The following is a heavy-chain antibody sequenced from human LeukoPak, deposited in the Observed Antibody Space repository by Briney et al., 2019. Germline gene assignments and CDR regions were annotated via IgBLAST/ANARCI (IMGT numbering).Heavy chain of an antibody. V-gene: IGHV5-51*01. CDR3: ARSGVTIFGVVIIPSGGFDP. J-gene: IGHJ5*02. CDR2: IYPGDSDT. Sequence: GESLKISCKGSGYSFTSYWIGWVRQMPGKGLEWMGIIYPGDSDTRYSPSFQGQVTISADKSISTAYLQWSSLKASDTAMYYCARSGVTIFGVVIIPSGGFDPWGQGTLVTVSS. D-gene: IGHD3-3*01. CDR1: GYSFTSYW.